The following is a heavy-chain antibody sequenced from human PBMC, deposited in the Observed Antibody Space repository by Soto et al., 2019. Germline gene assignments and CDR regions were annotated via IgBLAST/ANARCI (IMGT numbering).Heavy chain of an antibody. D-gene: IGHD1-20*01. CDR3: AKDQFKGNGIYDGFDV. Sequence: GSLRLACTASGLTMSTYAMSWVRQAAGKGLEWVSTIAGVDIFYADSVQGRFTISIYNSKNLLFLKMNSLTADDTATYYCAKDQFKGNGIYDGFDVWGQGTPVT. V-gene: IGHV3-23*01. CDR1: GLTMSTYA. J-gene: IGHJ3*01. CDR2: IAGVDI.